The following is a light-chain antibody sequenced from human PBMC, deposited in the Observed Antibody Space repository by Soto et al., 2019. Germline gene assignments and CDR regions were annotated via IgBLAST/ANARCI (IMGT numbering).Light chain of an antibody. Sequence: QSVLTQPASVSGSPGQSITISCTGTSSDVGKYNSVSWYQQHPGKAPKLLIYEVSNRPSGVPDRFSGSKSGSTASLTVSGLQADDEADYYCASYAGTRLFVFGSGTKVTVL. J-gene: IGLJ1*01. CDR2: EVS. CDR3: ASYAGTRLFV. CDR1: SSDVGKYNS. V-gene: IGLV2-14*02.